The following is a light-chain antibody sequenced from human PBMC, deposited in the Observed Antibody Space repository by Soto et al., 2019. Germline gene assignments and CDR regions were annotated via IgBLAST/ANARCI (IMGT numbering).Light chain of an antibody. J-gene: IGKJ1*01. Sequence: EIVLTQSPGTLSLSPGERSTLSCRASQSVSRNLAWYQQKPGQAPRLLIYGASTRATGIPVRFSGSGSGTEFTLTISSLQSEDFAVYYCQQYNDWTFGQGTKVDIK. CDR3: QQYNDWT. CDR1: QSVSRN. V-gene: IGKV3-15*01. CDR2: GAS.